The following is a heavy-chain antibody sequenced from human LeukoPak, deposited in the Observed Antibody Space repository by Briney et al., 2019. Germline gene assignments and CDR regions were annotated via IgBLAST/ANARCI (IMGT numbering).Heavy chain of an antibody. Sequence: AGGSLRLSCAASGFTLSSYWMHWVRRVPGTGLVWVSSINSVGSNTNYADSVQGRFTISRDNAKNTVYLQINSLRAEDTAVYYCARGRATTVSFYYYYYMDVWGKGTTVTVS. CDR3: ARGRATTVSFYYYYYMDV. J-gene: IGHJ6*03. CDR2: INSVGSNT. CDR1: GFTLSSYW. D-gene: IGHD4-11*01. V-gene: IGHV3-74*01.